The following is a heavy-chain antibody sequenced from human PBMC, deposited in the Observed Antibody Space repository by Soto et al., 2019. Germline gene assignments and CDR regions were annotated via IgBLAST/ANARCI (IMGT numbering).Heavy chain of an antibody. V-gene: IGHV3-23*01. D-gene: IGHD3-22*01. CDR1: GFTFSSYA. CDR3: AKYRLREYYYDSSGYSDFDY. CDR2: ISGSGGST. J-gene: IGHJ4*02. Sequence: GGSLRLSCAASGFTFSSYAMSWVRQAPGKGLEWVSAISGSGGSTYYADSVKGRFTISRDNSKNTLYLQMNSLRAEDTAVYYCAKYRLREYYYDSSGYSDFDYWGQGT.